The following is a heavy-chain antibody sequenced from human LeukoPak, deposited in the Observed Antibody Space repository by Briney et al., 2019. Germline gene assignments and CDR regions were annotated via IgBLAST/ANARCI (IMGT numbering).Heavy chain of an antibody. Sequence: GGSLRLSCAASGFTFSSYEMNWVRQAPGKGLEWVSYISSSGSTIYYADSVKGRFTISRDNSKNTLYLQMNSLRAEDAAVYYCAKDDCSGGSCYSYYFDYWGQGTLVTVSS. J-gene: IGHJ4*02. CDR3: AKDDCSGGSCYSYYFDY. V-gene: IGHV3-48*03. CDR2: ISSSGSTI. D-gene: IGHD2-15*01. CDR1: GFTFSSYE.